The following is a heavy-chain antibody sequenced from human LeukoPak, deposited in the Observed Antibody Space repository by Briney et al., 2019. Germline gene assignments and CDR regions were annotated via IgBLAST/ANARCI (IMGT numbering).Heavy chain of an antibody. CDR2: IYYSGST. D-gene: IGHD3-3*01. J-gene: IGHJ4*02. Sequence: PSETLSLTCTVSGGSISTNSYYWGWIRQPPGKGLKWIGSIYYSGSTYYNPSLRSRVTISVNTSKNQFSLKLSSVTAADTAVYYCARGRGEYDFWSGYYRREGKFDYWGQGTLVTVSS. V-gene: IGHV4-39*01. CDR3: ARGRGEYDFWSGYYRREGKFDY. CDR1: GGSISTNSYY.